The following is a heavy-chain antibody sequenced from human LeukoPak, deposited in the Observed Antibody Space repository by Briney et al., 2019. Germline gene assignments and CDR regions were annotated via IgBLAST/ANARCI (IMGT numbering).Heavy chain of an antibody. D-gene: IGHD2-15*01. J-gene: IGHJ4*02. CDR2: ISGSGAST. CDR3: AKDKASVAAKGPFDY. CDR1: EFTFSNYA. V-gene: IGHV3-23*01. Sequence: PGGSLRLSCAASEFTFSNYAMTWVRQAPGKGLEWVSSISGSGASTYYADSVKGRFTISRDNSKNTLYLQFNSLRAEDTAVYYSAKDKASVAAKGPFDYWGQGTLVTVSS.